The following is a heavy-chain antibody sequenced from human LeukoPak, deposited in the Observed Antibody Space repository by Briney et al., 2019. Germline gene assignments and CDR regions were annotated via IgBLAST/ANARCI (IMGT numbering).Heavy chain of an antibody. CDR2: ISYDESQK. CDR3: ARGSYGDLN. D-gene: IGHD4-17*01. V-gene: IGHV3-30*04. Sequence: GGSLRLSCEASEFTFRTYAMHWVRQAPGRGLEWVAVISYDESQKYYADSVKGRFTISRDNFKNTLYLQMNSLRPEDTAAYYCARGSYGDLNWGQGTLVTVSS. CDR1: EFTFRTYA. J-gene: IGHJ4*02.